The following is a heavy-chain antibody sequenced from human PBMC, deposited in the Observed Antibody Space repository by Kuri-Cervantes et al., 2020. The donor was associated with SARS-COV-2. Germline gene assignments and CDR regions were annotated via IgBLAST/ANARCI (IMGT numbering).Heavy chain of an antibody. D-gene: IGHD2-2*01. CDR2: ISGSGGST. V-gene: IGHV3-23*01. CDR3: ARALLGYCSSTSCYFHYFDY. J-gene: IGHJ4*02. Sequence: ETLSLTCAASGFTFSSYAMSWVRQAPGKGLEWVSAISGSGGSTYYADSVKGRFTISRDNSKNTLYLQMNSLRAEDTAVYYCARALLGYCSSTSCYFHYFDYWGQGTLVTVSS. CDR1: GFTFSSYA.